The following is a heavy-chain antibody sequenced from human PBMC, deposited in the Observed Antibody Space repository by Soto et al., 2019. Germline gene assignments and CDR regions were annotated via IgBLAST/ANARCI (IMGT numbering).Heavy chain of an antibody. V-gene: IGHV3-23*01. CDR3: AKAMVRGVSPPILDY. D-gene: IGHD3-10*01. Sequence: EVQLLESGGGLVQPGGSLRLSCAASGFTFSSYAMSWVRQAPGKGLEWVSAISGSGGSTYYADSVKGRFTISRDNSKNTLYLQMKSLRAEDTAVYYCAKAMVRGVSPPILDYWGQGTLVTVSS. CDR2: ISGSGGST. CDR1: GFTFSSYA. J-gene: IGHJ4*02.